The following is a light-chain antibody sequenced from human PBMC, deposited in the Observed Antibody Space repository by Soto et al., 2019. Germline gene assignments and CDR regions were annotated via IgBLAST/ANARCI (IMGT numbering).Light chain of an antibody. CDR2: DVS. CDR3: CSYADSNTV. Sequence: QSALTQPRSVSGSPGQSVTISCTGTSSDVGGYNYVSWYQQHPGKAPKLMIYDVSKRPSGVPDRFSGSKSGNTASLTISGLQADDEAYYYCCSYADSNTVFGGGTKLTVL. V-gene: IGLV2-11*01. CDR1: SSDVGGYNY. J-gene: IGLJ3*02.